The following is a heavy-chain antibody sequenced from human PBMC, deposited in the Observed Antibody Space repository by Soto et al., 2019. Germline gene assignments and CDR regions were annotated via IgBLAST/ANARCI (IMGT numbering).Heavy chain of an antibody. J-gene: IGHJ6*02. CDR2: ISGSGGST. D-gene: IGHD2-2*01. Sequence: EVQLLESGGGLVQPGGSLRLSCAASEFTFSTYAMSWVRQAPGKGLEWVSAISGSGGSTYYADSVKGRFTISRDNSKNTLFLQMKSLRAEDTAVYYCATRRDASYYYYGMDVWGQGTTVTVSS. V-gene: IGHV3-23*01. CDR1: EFTFSTYA. CDR3: ATRRDASYYYYGMDV.